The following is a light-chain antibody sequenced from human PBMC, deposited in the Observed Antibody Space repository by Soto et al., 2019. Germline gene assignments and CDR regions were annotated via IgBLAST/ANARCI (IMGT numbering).Light chain of an antibody. CDR2: DVS. CDR1: QAINKY. Sequence: DIPLTQSPSSLSASVGDRVTITCRPSQAINKYLSWFRQKPGKAPEPLIYDVSTLQSGVPSRFSGSGSGTYFTLTISSLQLDDFASYYCQQSLSTPWSFCQGTKV. CDR3: QQSLSTPWS. V-gene: IGKV1-39*01. J-gene: IGKJ1*01.